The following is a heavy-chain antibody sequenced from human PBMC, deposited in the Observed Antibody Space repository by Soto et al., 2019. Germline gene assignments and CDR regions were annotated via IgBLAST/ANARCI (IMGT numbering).Heavy chain of an antibody. Sequence: VQLLESGGGLVQPGGSLRLSCAASGFTFSNYAMSWVRQAPGKSLEWVSSINIVGGNTNYADSVRGRFTMSRDDSKNTVFLQMHSLRAEDTAIYYCTKNYYFDSWGQGTLVIVSS. V-gene: IGHV3-23*01. CDR2: INIVGGNT. CDR3: TKNYYFDS. CDR1: GFTFSNYA. J-gene: IGHJ4*02.